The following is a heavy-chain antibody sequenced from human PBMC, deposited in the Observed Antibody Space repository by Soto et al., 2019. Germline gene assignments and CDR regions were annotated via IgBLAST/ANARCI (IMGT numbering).Heavy chain of an antibody. CDR2: SSGSGGST. V-gene: IGHV3-23*01. CDR3: ASRSSGWYFDY. D-gene: IGHD6-19*01. J-gene: IGHJ4*02. CDR1: GFTFSSYA. Sequence: PGGSLRLSCAASGFTFSSYAMSWVRQAPGKGLEWVSVSSGSGGSTYYADSVKGRFTISRDNSKNTLYLQVNSLRAEDTAVYYCASRSSGWYFDYWGQGTLVTVSS.